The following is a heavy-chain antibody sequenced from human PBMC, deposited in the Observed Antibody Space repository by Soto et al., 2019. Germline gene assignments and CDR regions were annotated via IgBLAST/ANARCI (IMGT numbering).Heavy chain of an antibody. CDR3: ARDLCSGGSCYSSLDYYYMGV. D-gene: IGHD2-15*01. J-gene: IGHJ6*03. CDR1: GYTFTSYG. CDR2: ISANNDNT. V-gene: IGHV1-18*01. Sequence: QVQLVQSGAEVKKPGASVKVSCKASGYTFTSYGISWVRQAPGQGLEWMGYISANNDNTDYAQRFQGRVTMPTHTSTDTAYMQLRSLRSDDTAMYYCARDLCSGGSCYSSLDYYYMGVWGKGTTVTVSS.